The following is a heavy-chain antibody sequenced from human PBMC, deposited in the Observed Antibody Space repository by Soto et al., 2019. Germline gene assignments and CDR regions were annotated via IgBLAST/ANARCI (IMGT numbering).Heavy chain of an antibody. V-gene: IGHV4-4*08. CDR3: ARQPVAPGLRYFDS. CDR2: IFPTGAT. D-gene: IGHD5-12*01. J-gene: IGHJ4*02. CDR1: GDSMNNYY. Sequence: SETLSLTCTVSGDSMNNYYWSWIRQTPGKGLEWIGYIFPTGATEYTPSLKSRITMSVDTFKSQFSLKVTTVTAADTAVYYCARQPVAPGLRYFDSWGQGTLVTVSS.